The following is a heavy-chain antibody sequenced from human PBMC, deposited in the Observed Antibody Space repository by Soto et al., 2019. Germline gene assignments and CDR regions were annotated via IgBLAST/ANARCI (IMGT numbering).Heavy chain of an antibody. V-gene: IGHV3-23*01. CDR2: ISFSGGST. D-gene: IGHD3-22*01. Sequence: SCLAEGFTFNSYARRWVRQAPGKGLDWVSAISFSGGSTYYADSVKGRFTISRDNSKNTLYLQMNSLRAEDTAVYYCAKDVENSGYYYWGQGTMVTVSS. J-gene: IGHJ4*03. CDR3: AKDVENSGYYY. CDR1: GFTFNSYA.